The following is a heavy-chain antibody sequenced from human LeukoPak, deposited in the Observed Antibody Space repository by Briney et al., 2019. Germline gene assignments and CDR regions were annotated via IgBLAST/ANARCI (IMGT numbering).Heavy chain of an antibody. CDR3: AREYLRSTSCYTCGRFGY. Sequence: ASVKVSCKASGYTFTGCYMHWVRQAPGQGLEWMGRINPNSGGTNYAQKFQGRVTMTRDTSISTAYMELSRLRSDDTAVYYCAREYLRSTSCYTCGRFGYWGQGTLVTVSS. D-gene: IGHD2-2*02. J-gene: IGHJ4*02. V-gene: IGHV1-2*06. CDR1: GYTFTGCY. CDR2: INPNSGGT.